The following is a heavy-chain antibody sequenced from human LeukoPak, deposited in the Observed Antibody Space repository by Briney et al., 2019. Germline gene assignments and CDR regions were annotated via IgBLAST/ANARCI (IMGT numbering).Heavy chain of an antibody. J-gene: IGHJ4*02. V-gene: IGHV4-39*07. CDR2: IYYSGST. D-gene: IGHD2-2*01. CDR1: GGSISSSSYY. CDR3: ARVALEDIVVVPAAPYYFDY. Sequence: SETLSLTCTVSGGSISSSSYYWGWIRQPPGKGLEWIGSIYYSGSTYYNPSLKSRVTISVDTSKNQFSLKLSSVTAADTAVYYCARVALEDIVVVPAAPYYFDYWGQGTLVTVSS.